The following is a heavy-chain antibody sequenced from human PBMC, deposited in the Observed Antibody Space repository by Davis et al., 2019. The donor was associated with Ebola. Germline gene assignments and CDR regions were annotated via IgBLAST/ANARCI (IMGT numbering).Heavy chain of an antibody. Sequence: ASVKVSCKASGYTFTSYDINWVRQAPGQGLEWMGIINPSGGSTSYAQKFQGRVTMTRDTSTSTVYMELRSLRSDDTAVYYCAINYDFWSGYLNWFDPWGQGTLVTVSS. J-gene: IGHJ5*02. CDR3: AINYDFWSGYLNWFDP. V-gene: IGHV1-46*01. CDR2: INPSGGST. D-gene: IGHD3-3*01. CDR1: GYTFTSYD.